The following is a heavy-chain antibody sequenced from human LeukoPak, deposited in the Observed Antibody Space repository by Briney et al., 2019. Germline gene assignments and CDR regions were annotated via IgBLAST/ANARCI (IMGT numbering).Heavy chain of an antibody. CDR3: ARVFGSWYGRNQDAFDI. CDR1: GYTFTSFD. D-gene: IGHD6-13*01. Sequence: ASVKVSCKASGYTFTSFDINWVRQATGQGLEWMGWMNPNSGNTGYAQKFQGSVTMTRNTSISTAYMELSSLRSEDTAVYYCARVFGSWYGRNQDAFDIWGQGTMVTVSS. CDR2: MNPNSGNT. J-gene: IGHJ3*02. V-gene: IGHV1-8*01.